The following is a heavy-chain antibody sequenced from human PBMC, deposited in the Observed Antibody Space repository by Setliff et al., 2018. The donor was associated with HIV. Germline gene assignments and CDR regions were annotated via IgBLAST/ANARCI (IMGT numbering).Heavy chain of an antibody. Sequence: PSETLSLTCTFSGDSISSGNYYWSWIRQPAGKGLEWIGRIYSTGSTNYNPSLKSRVTISSDTSKNLFSLKLTTVTAAGAAVYYCTRDTGYILSGYRPHWYFDLWGRGTLGTVS. CDR3: TRDTGYILSGYRPHWYFDL. CDR1: GDSISSGNYY. CDR2: IYSTGST. V-gene: IGHV4-61*02. D-gene: IGHD3-9*01. J-gene: IGHJ2*01.